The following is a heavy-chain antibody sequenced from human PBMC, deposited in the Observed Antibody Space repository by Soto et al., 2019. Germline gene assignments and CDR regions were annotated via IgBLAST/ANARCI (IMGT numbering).Heavy chain of an antibody. V-gene: IGHV4-59*01. D-gene: IGHD2-15*01. CDR1: GGSISSYY. CDR2: IYYSGST. CDR3: ARDKWGYCSGGSCASGDAFDI. J-gene: IGHJ3*02. Sequence: SETLSLTCTASGGSISSYYWSWIRQPPGKGLEWIGYIYYSGSTNYNPSLKSRVTISVDTSKNQFSLKLSSVTAADTAVYYCARDKWGYCSGGSCASGDAFDIWGQGTMVTVSS.